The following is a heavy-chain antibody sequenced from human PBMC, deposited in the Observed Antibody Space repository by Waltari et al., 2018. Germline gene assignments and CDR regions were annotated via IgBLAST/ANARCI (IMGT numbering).Heavy chain of an antibody. Sequence: QVQLVQSGAEVKKPGASVKVSCKASGYTFTSYAMHWVRQAPGQRLEWMGWINAGNGNTKSSQKCQGRVTITRDTSASTAYMELSSLRAEDTAVYYCASNGAGRTLDYWGQGTLVTVSS. CDR1: GYTFTSYA. D-gene: IGHD1-26*01. V-gene: IGHV1-3*01. CDR3: ASNGAGRTLDY. J-gene: IGHJ4*02. CDR2: INAGNGNT.